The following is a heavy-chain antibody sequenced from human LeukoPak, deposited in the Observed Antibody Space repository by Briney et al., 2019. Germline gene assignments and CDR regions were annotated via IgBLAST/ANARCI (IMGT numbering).Heavy chain of an antibody. Sequence: PGGSLRLSCAASGFTFSSYGMHWVRQAPGKGLEWVAVISYDGSNKYYADSVKGRFTISRDNSKNTLYLQMNSLRAEGTAVYYCTNSDDYGDYWGQGTLVTVSS. V-gene: IGHV3-30*18. J-gene: IGHJ4*02. CDR1: GFTFSSYG. CDR3: TNSDDYGDY. CDR2: ISYDGSNK.